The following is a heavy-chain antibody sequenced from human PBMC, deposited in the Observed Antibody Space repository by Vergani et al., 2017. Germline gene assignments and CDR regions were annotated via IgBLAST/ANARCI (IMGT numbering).Heavy chain of an antibody. CDR2: IIRIFGTA. CDR1: GGTFSSYA. Sequence: QVQLVQSGAEVKKPGSSVKVSCKASGGTFSSYAISWVRQAPGQGLEWVGGIIRIFGTANYAQKFQGRVTITADESTSTAYMELSSLRSEDTAVYYCASQIESRGNFDYWGQGTLVTVSS. CDR3: ASQIESRGNFDY. D-gene: IGHD3-16*01. J-gene: IGHJ4*02. V-gene: IGHV1-69*01.